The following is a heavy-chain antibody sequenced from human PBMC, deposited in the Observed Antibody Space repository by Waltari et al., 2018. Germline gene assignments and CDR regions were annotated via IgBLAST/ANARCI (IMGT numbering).Heavy chain of an antibody. CDR3: TRGSGSYESWFDP. CDR1: GFTFGYYA. V-gene: IGHV3-49*03. D-gene: IGHD1-26*01. J-gene: IGHJ5*02. Sequence: EVQLVESGGGLVQPGRSLRLACTASGFTFGYYALSWFRQAPGKGLEWVGFIRSKAYGGTTEYAASVKGRFTISRDDSKSIAYLKMNSLKTEDTAVYYCTRGSGSYESWFDPWGQGTLVTVSS. CDR2: IRSKAYGGTT.